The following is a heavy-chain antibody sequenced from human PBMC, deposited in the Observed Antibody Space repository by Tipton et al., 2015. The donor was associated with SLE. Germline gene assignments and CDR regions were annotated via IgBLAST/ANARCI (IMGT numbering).Heavy chain of an antibody. V-gene: IGHV4-39*07. D-gene: IGHD5-18*01. CDR1: GGSISSSSYY. J-gene: IGHJ4*02. Sequence: LRLSCTVSGGSISSSSYYWGWIRQPPGKGLEWIGSIYYSGSTYYNPSLKSRVTISVDTSKNQFSLKLSSVTAADTAVYYCARSTSGYSYVGYWGQGTLVTVSS. CDR2: IYYSGST. CDR3: ARSTSGYSYVGY.